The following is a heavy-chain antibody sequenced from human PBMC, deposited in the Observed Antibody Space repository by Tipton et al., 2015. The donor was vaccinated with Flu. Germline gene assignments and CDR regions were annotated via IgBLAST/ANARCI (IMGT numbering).Heavy chain of an antibody. Sequence: CAASGFTFSSYAMHWVRQAPGKGLEWVAVISYDGSNKYYADSVKGRFTISRDNSKNTLYLQMNSLRAEDTAVYYCARGGSLLFDYWGQGTLVTVSS. D-gene: IGHD1-26*01. V-gene: IGHV3-30-3*01. CDR3: ARGGSLLFDY. CDR1: GFTFSSYA. J-gene: IGHJ4*02. CDR2: ISYDGSNK.